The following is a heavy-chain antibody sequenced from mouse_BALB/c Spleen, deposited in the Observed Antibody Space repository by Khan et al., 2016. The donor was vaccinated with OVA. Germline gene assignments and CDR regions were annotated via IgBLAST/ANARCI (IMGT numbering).Heavy chain of an antibody. Sequence: VQLQESGAELARPGASVKMSCKASGYTFTSYTIHWIKKRPGQGLKWIGYINPSNGYTNYNQKFKDKATLTTDKSSTTAYLQLSRLTSDDSAVYNCVRDGAYHRNDGWFAYWGQGTLVTVSA. V-gene: IGHV1-4*01. CDR1: GYTFTSYT. CDR3: VRDGAYHRNDGWFAY. D-gene: IGHD2-14*01. J-gene: IGHJ3*01. CDR2: INPSNGYT.